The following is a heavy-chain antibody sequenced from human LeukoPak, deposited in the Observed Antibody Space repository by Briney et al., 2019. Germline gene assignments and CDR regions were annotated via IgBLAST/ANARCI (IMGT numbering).Heavy chain of an antibody. V-gene: IGHV3-48*03. CDR3: ARGGSSGYHYNAFDI. D-gene: IGHD3-22*01. CDR2: ISISGTSM. CDR1: GFTFSGYE. Sequence: QPGGSLRLSCAASGFTFSGYEMNWVRQAPGKGLERVSYISISGTSMYYADSVKGRFTISRDNSKTSLYLQMSSLRAEDTAVYYCARGGSSGYHYNAFDIWGQGTMVTVSS. J-gene: IGHJ3*02.